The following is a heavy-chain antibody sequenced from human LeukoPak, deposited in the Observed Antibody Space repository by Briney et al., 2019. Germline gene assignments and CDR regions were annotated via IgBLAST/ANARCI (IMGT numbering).Heavy chain of an antibody. CDR3: AKAESVRYYDFWSGLPDYFDY. D-gene: IGHD3-3*01. CDR2: ISGSGGST. J-gene: IGHJ4*02. Sequence: GGSLRLSCAASGFTFSSYAMSWVRQAPGKGLEWVSAISGSGGSTYYADSVKGRFTISRDNSKNTLYLQMNSLRAEDTAVYYCAKAESVRYYDFWSGLPDYFDYWGQGTLVTVSS. CDR1: GFTFSSYA. V-gene: IGHV3-23*01.